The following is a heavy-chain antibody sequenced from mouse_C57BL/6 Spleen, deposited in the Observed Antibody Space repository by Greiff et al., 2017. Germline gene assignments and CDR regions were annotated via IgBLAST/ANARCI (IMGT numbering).Heavy chain of an antibody. CDR2: IDPEDGDT. D-gene: IGHD2-1*01. V-gene: IGHV14-1*01. CDR1: GFNIKDYY. CDR3: TIYYGNSWFAY. Sequence: VQLKESGAELVRPGASVKLSCTASGFNIKDYYMHWVRQRPEQGLEWIGRIDPEDGDTEYAPKFQGKATMTADTSSNTAYLQLSSLTSEDTAVYYCTIYYGNSWFAYWGQGTLVTVSA. J-gene: IGHJ3*01.